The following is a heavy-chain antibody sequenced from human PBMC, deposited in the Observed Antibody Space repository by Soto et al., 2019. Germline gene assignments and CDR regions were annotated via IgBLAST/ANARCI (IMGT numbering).Heavy chain of an antibody. Sequence: GGSLRLSCAASGFTFSNAWMSWVRQAPGKGLEWVGRIKSKTDGGTTDYAAPVKGRFTISRDDSKNTLYLQMNSLKTEDTAVYYCTTDRIVVVPAATRQIDYWGQGTLVTVSS. CDR3: TTDRIVVVPAATRQIDY. CDR1: GFTFSNAW. D-gene: IGHD2-2*01. CDR2: IKSKTDGGTT. J-gene: IGHJ4*02. V-gene: IGHV3-15*01.